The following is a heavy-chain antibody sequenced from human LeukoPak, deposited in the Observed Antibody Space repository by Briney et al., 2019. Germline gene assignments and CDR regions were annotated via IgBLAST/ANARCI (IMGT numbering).Heavy chain of an antibody. Sequence: SETLSLTCAVYGGSFSGYYWSWIRQPPGKWLEWIGEINHSGSTNYNPSLKSRVTISVDTSKNQFSLKLSSVTAADTAVYYCARGRPFQHWGQGTLVTVSS. CDR2: INHSGST. J-gene: IGHJ1*01. CDR3: ARGRPFQH. V-gene: IGHV4-34*01. CDR1: GGSFSGYY.